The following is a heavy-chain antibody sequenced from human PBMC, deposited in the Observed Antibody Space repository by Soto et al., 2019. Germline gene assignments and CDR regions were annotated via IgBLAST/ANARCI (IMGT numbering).Heavy chain of an antibody. D-gene: IGHD3-22*01. V-gene: IGHV4-30-4*01. CDR2: IYYSGST. CDR1: GGSLSSGDYY. J-gene: IGHJ4*02. CDR3: ARGSYYHDSSGYYHY. Sequence: ASETLSPTCTVSGGSLSSGDYYWGWIRQPPGKGLEWIGYIYYSGSTYYNPSLKSRVTISVDTSKNQFSLKLSSVTAADTAVYYCARGSYYHDSSGYYHYWGQATLVTVSS.